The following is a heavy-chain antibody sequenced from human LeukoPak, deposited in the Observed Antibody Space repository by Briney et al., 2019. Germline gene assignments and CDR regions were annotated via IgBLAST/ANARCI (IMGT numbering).Heavy chain of an antibody. CDR3: ARDWRNKYSNSWSRAEWYFDL. V-gene: IGHV3-7*01. CDR2: IKEDGSEK. Sequence: GGSLRLSCAAYGFTFSSDWMTWVRQAPGKGLEWGANIKEDGSEKYYVDSVRGRFTISRDNAKYSLYLHRNSLRAEDTAVYYCARDWRNKYSNSWSRAEWYFDLWGRGTLVTVSS. D-gene: IGHD6-13*01. J-gene: IGHJ2*01. CDR1: GFTFSSDW.